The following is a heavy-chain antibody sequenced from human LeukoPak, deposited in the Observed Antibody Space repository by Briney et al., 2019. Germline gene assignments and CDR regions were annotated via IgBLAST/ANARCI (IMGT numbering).Heavy chain of an antibody. D-gene: IGHD3-16*02. CDR1: GFTFDDYA. V-gene: IGHV3-9*01. Sequence: QPGRSLRLSCAASGFTFDDYAMPWVRHAPGKGLEWVSGISWNSGSIGYADSVKGRFTISRDNAKNSLYLQMNSLRAEDTALYYCAKSSLGELSLSGMIDYWGQGTLVTVSS. CDR2: ISWNSGSI. J-gene: IGHJ4*02. CDR3: AKSSLGELSLSGMIDY.